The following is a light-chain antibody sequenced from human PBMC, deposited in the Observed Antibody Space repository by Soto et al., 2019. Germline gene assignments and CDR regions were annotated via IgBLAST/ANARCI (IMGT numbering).Light chain of an antibody. CDR2: EGS. CDR1: SSDVGSYNL. CDR3: CSYAGSSTLV. J-gene: IGLJ3*02. Sequence: QSALTQPASVSGSPGQSITISCTGTSSDVGSYNLVSWYQQHSDKAPKLMIYEGSKRPSGVSNRFSGSKSGNTASLTISGLQAEDEADYYCCSYAGSSTLVFGGGTKVTVL. V-gene: IGLV2-23*01.